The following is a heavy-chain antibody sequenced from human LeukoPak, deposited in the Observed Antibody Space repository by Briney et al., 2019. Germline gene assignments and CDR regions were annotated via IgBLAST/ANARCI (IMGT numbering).Heavy chain of an antibody. CDR3: ARGGRYSYGYYFRNWFDP. CDR1: GGSFSGYY. J-gene: IGHJ5*02. Sequence: SETLSLTCAVYGGSFSGYYWSWIRQPPGKGLEWIGEINHSGSTNYNPSLKSRVTISVDTPKNQFSLKLSSVTAADTAVYYCARGGRYSYGYYFRNWFDPWGQGTLVTVSS. CDR2: INHSGST. V-gene: IGHV4-34*01. D-gene: IGHD5-18*01.